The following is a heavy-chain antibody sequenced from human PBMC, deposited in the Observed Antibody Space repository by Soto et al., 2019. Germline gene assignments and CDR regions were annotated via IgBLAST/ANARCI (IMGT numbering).Heavy chain of an antibody. CDR3: ARQAEKGYCSSTSCPRRAYYYGMDV. Sequence: ASVKVSCKASGYTFTSYYMHCVRQAPGQGLEWMGIINPSGGSTSYAQKFQGRVTMTRDTSTSTVYMELSSLRSEDTAVYYCARQAEKGYCSSTSCPRRAYYYGMDVWGQGTTVTVSS. J-gene: IGHJ6*02. D-gene: IGHD2-2*01. CDR2: INPSGGST. V-gene: IGHV1-46*01. CDR1: GYTFTSYY.